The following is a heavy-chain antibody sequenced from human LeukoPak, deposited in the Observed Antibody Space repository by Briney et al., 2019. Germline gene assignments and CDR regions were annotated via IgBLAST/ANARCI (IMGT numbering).Heavy chain of an antibody. CDR3: ARGPMTSDV. CDR2: LKPDGSEM. Sequence: PGGSLRLSCAASGFTFSSYWMSWVRQAPGKGLEWVANLKPDGSEMYYVDSVKGRFTISRDNAKNSLYLQMNSLRAEDTAVYYCARGPMTSDVWGQGTTVTLSS. CDR1: GFTFSSYW. J-gene: IGHJ6*02. D-gene: IGHD2-21*02. V-gene: IGHV3-7*05.